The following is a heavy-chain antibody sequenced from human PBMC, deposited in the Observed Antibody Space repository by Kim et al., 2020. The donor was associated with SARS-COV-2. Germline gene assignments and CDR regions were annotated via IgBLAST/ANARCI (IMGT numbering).Heavy chain of an antibody. CDR1: GYRFTSYY. CDR3: ARSSVRGGDYNSYLQH. Sequence: ASVKVSCKASGYRFTSYYMHWVRQAPGQGLEWMGKINPSGGSTSYAQKIQGRVTMIRDTSTSTVYMELSSLRSEETAVYYCARSSVRGGDYNSYLQHWGQ. V-gene: IGHV1-46*01. D-gene: IGHD3-10*01. CDR2: INPSGGST. J-gene: IGHJ1*01.